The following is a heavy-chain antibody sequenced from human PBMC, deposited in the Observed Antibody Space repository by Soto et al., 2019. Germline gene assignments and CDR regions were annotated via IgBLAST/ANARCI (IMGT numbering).Heavy chain of an antibody. CDR2: IRDKANSYAT. CDR3: TRLYCGGDCDFDS. D-gene: IGHD2-21*02. J-gene: IGHJ4*02. Sequence: EVQLVESGGGLVQPGGSLKLSCAASGFTFSGSAMHWVRQASGKGLEWVGRIRDKANSYATAYTASVKGRFTISRDDSMNTAYLQMNSLKTEDTAVYYCTRLYCGGDCDFDSWGQGTLVTVSS. CDR1: GFTFSGSA. V-gene: IGHV3-73*02.